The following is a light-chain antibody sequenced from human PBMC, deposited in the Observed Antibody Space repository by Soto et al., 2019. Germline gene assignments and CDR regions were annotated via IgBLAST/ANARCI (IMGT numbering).Light chain of an antibody. Sequence: QSALTQPASVSGSPGQSVTISCTGTSSDVGGYNHVSWYHQHPGTAPKLMIYDVTNRPSGVSNRFSGSKSGNTASLTISGRQHEDEADYYCSSYTSSSSLVVFGGGTKLTVL. CDR1: SSDVGGYNH. J-gene: IGLJ2*01. V-gene: IGLV2-14*01. CDR2: DVT. CDR3: SSYTSSSSLVV.